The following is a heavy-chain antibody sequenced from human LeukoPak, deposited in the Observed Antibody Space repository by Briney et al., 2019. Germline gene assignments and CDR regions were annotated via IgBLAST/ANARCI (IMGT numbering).Heavy chain of an antibody. J-gene: IGHJ4*02. CDR1: GFTFSNAW. V-gene: IGHV3-15*01. D-gene: IGHD3-3*01. CDR2: IKSKTDGGTT. CDR3: TTRNTIFGVVTVDY. Sequence: GGSLRLSCAASGFTFSNAWMSWVRQAPGKGLEWVGRIKSKTDGGTTDYAAPVKGRFTISRDDSKNTLYLQMNSLKTEDTAVYYCTTRNTIFGVVTVDYWGQGTLVTVSS.